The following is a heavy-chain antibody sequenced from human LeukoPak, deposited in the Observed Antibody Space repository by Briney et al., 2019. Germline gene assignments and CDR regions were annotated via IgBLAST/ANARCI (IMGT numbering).Heavy chain of an antibody. CDR1: GGSFSGYY. CDR2: INHSGST. CDR3: ARAGTSRYDFWSGYSDYYYYYTDV. V-gene: IGHV4-34*01. D-gene: IGHD3-3*01. J-gene: IGHJ6*03. Sequence: SGTLSLTCAVYGGSFSGYYWSWIRQPPGKGLEWIGEINHSGSTNYNPSLKSRVTISVDTSKNQFSLKLSSVTAADTAVYYCARAGTSRYDFWSGYSDYYYYYTDVWGKGTTVTVSS.